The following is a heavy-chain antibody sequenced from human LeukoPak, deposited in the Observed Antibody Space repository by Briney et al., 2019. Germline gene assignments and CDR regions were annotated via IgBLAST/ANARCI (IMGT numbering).Heavy chain of an antibody. Sequence: GGSLRLSCAAPGFTFNAYGMHWVRQAPGKGLEWVAYIQYDGSNQQYADSVKGRFSISRDSSKNILYLQMNSLRAEDTAVYYCAKDRCSNGIGCYYYYMDVWGIGTTVTISS. V-gene: IGHV3-30*02. CDR3: AKDRCSNGIGCYYYYMDV. CDR2: IQYDGSNQ. J-gene: IGHJ6*03. CDR1: GFTFNAYG. D-gene: IGHD2-8*01.